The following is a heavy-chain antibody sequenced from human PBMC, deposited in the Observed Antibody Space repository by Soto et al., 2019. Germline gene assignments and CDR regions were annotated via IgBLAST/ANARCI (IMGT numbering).Heavy chain of an antibody. Sequence: SETLSLTCGVYGGSFSGYYWSWIRQPPGKGLEWIGEINHSGSTNYNPSLKSRVTISVDTSKNQFSLKLSSVTAADTAVYYCARILGLPTGYYYYYYGMDVWGQGTTVTVSS. CDR3: ARILGLPTGYYYYYYGMDV. CDR2: INHSGST. J-gene: IGHJ6*02. CDR1: GGSFSGYY. V-gene: IGHV4-34*01. D-gene: IGHD4-17*01.